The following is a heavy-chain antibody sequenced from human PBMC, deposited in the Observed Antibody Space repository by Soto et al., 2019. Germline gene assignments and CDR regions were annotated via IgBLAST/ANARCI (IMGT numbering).Heavy chain of an antibody. V-gene: IGHV1-18*01. CDR1: GYTFASYG. CDR2: ISAYNGNT. CDR3: ARDVPYYYYDSSGYYYDLDY. Sequence: ASVKVSCKASGYTFASYGISWVRQAPGQGLEWMGWISAYNGNTNYAQKLQGRVTMTTDTSTSTAYMELRSLRSDDTAVYYCARDVPYYYYDSSGYYYDLDYWGQ. J-gene: IGHJ4*01. D-gene: IGHD3-22*01.